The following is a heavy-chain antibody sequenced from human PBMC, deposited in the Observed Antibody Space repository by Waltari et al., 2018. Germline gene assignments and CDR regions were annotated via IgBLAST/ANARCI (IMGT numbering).Heavy chain of an antibody. CDR3: ARGGDPRTIVAVTFDY. V-gene: IGHV1-18*01. Sequence: QVQLVQSGTEVKKPGASVKVSCKASGYTFTNFGINWVRQAPGQGLEWMGWISGYSGNTNYEQKLQGRVTMTTDTSTSTAYLELRGLRSDDTAVYYCARGGDPRTIVAVTFDYWGQGTLVTVSS. D-gene: IGHD6-19*01. CDR1: GYTFTNFG. CDR2: ISGYSGNT. J-gene: IGHJ4*02.